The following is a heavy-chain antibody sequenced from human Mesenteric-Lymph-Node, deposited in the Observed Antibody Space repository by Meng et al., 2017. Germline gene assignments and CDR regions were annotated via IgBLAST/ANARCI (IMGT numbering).Heavy chain of an antibody. V-gene: IGHV3-33*01. J-gene: IGHJ4*02. D-gene: IGHD4-17*01. CDR3: ASYGDSYFDY. Sequence: GESLKISCAASGFTFSSYGMHWVRQAPGKGLEWVAVIWYDGSNKYYADSVKGRFTISRDNSKNTLYLQMNSLRAEDTAVYYCASYGDSYFDYWGQGTLVTVSS. CDR2: IWYDGSNK. CDR1: GFTFSSYG.